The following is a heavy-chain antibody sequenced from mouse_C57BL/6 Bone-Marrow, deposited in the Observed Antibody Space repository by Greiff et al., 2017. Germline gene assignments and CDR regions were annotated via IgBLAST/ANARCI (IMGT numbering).Heavy chain of an antibody. V-gene: IGHV1-85*01. CDR2: IYPRVGST. J-gene: IGHJ4*01. Sequence: VQLKESGPELVKPGASVKLSCKASGYPFPSYDINWVKQRPGQGLEWIGWIYPRVGSTKYNEKFKGKATLTVDTSSSTSYMGLHSRTSEDSAVYFCARSPIAWGDYWGQGTSVTVSS. CDR3: ARSPIAWGDY. D-gene: IGHD4-1*01. CDR1: GYPFPSYD.